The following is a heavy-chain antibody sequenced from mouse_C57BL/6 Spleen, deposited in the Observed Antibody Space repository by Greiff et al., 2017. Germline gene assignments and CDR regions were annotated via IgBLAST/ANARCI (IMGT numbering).Heavy chain of an antibody. V-gene: IGHV5-16*01. CDR2: INYDGSSL. J-gene: IGHJ2*01. CDR1: GFTFSDYY. D-gene: IGHD2-5*01. CDR3: ARAQAYYSNSYYFDY. Sequence: EVQVVESEGGLVQPGSSMKLSCTASGFTFSDYYMAWVRQVPEKGLEWVANINYDGSSLYYPDSLKSRFILSRDNAKSILYLQMSSLKSDDTATYYCARAQAYYSNSYYFDYWGQGTTLTVAS.